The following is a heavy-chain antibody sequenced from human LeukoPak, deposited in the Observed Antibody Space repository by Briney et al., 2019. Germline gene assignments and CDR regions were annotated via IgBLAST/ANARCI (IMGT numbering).Heavy chain of an antibody. V-gene: IGHV1-2*02. D-gene: IGHD6-13*01. CDR2: INPNSGGT. Sequence: ASVKVSCKASGYTFTGYYIHWVRQAPGQGLEWMGWINPNSGGTNYAQKFQGRVTMTRDTSISTAYMELSRLRSDDTAVYYCARDGYSSSWYASIPTNVACWFDPWGQGTLVTVSS. CDR3: ARDGYSSSWYASIPTNVACWFDP. J-gene: IGHJ5*02. CDR1: GYTFTGYY.